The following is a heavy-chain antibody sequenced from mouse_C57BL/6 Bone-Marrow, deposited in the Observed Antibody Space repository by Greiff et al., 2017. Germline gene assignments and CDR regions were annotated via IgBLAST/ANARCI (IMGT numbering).Heavy chain of an antibody. CDR2: IDPEIGDT. Sequence: EVKLQESGAELVRPGASVKLSCTASGFNIKDDYIHWVKQRPEQGLEWIGWIDPEIGDTEYASKFQGKATITSETSSNTAYLQLSSLTSEDTAVYYCSSFDGNYFDFWGQGTPLTVAS. CDR1: GFNIKDDY. D-gene: IGHD2-3*01. J-gene: IGHJ2*01. CDR3: SSFDGNYFDF. V-gene: IGHV14-4*01.